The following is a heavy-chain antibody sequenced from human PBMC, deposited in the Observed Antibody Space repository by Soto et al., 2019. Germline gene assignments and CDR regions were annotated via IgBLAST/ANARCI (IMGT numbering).Heavy chain of an antibody. CDR1: GGTFSSYT. J-gene: IGHJ3*02. CDR3: ARGRYSSSSRFAFDI. CDR2: IIPILGIA. D-gene: IGHD6-6*01. Sequence: QVQLVQSGAEVKKPGSSVKVSCKASGGTFSSYTISWVRQAPGQGLEWMGRIIPILGIANYAQKFQGRATITADKSTSTAYMELSSLRSEDTAVYYCARGRYSSSSRFAFDIWGQGTMVTVSS. V-gene: IGHV1-69*02.